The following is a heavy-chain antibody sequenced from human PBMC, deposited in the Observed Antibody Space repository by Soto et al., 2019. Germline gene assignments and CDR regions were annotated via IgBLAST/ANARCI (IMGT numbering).Heavy chain of an antibody. CDR1: GFSFNNYA. CDR2: ISGGGGDT. Sequence: GGSLRLSCAASGFSFNNYAMTWVRQAPGKGLEWVSTISGGGGDTYYADSVKGRFTVSRDNSKNTLYLQMNSLRADDTAVYFCAKFPEYSGYDGTYFDYWGQGTLVTVSS. D-gene: IGHD5-12*01. J-gene: IGHJ4*02. CDR3: AKFPEYSGYDGTYFDY. V-gene: IGHV3-23*01.